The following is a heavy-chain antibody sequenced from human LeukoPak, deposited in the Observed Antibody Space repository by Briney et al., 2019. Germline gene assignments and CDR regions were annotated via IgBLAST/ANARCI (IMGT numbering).Heavy chain of an antibody. CDR1: GFSVSAYG. D-gene: IGHD1-26*01. J-gene: IGHJ3*02. CDR2: IRYDGSNK. CDR3: VKDYTRGGNYLNDAFDI. Sequence: PGGSLRLSCAASGFSVSAYGMHWVRQAPGKGLEWIAFIRYDGSNKYYADSVKGRLTISRDNAKNTLYLQMYSLRAEDTAVYYCVKDYTRGGNYLNDAFDIWDPGTMVAVSS. V-gene: IGHV3-30*02.